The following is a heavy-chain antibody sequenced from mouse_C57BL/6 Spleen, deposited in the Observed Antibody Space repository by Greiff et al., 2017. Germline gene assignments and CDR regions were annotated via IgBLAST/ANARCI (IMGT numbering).Heavy chain of an antibody. J-gene: IGHJ2*01. CDR2: IDPANGNT. V-gene: IGHV14-3*01. CDR3: VRDTGGSTDFDY. Sequence: VHVKQSVAELVRPGASVKLSCTASGFNIKNTYMHWVKQRPEQGLEWIGRIDPANGNTKYAPKFQGKATITADTSSNTAYLQLSSLTSEDTAIYYCVRDTGGSTDFDYWGQGTTLTVSS. D-gene: IGHD1-1*01. CDR1: GFNIKNTY.